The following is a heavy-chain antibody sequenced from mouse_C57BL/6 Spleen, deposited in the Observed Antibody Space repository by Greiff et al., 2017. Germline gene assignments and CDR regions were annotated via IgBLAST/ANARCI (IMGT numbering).Heavy chain of an antibody. D-gene: IGHD1-1*01. J-gene: IGHJ1*03. CDR2: IDPEDGEI. Sequence: VQLKQSGAELVKPGASVKLSCTASGFNIKDYYMHWVKQRPEQGLEWIGRIDPEDGEIKYAPKFQGKATITADTSSNTAYLQLSSLTSEDTAVYYCATTVVADWYFDVWGTGTTVTVSS. CDR3: ATTVVADWYFDV. CDR1: GFNIKDYY. V-gene: IGHV14-2*01.